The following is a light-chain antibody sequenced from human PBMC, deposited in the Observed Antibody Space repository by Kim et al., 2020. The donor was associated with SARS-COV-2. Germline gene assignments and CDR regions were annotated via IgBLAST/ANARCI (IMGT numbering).Light chain of an antibody. CDR1: KLGDKY. V-gene: IGLV3-1*01. Sequence: SYELTQPPSVSVSPGQTASITCSGDKLGDKYACWYQQKPSQSPVLVIYQDSKRPSGIPERFSGSNSGNTATLTISGTQAMDEADYYCQAWDSSTKVFGTGTKVTVL. J-gene: IGLJ1*01. CDR2: QDS. CDR3: QAWDSSTKV.